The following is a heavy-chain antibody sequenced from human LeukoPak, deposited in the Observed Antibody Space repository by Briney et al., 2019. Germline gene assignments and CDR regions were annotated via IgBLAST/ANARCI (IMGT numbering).Heavy chain of an antibody. CDR3: ARQYYYDSGVY. CDR1: GFTFSKYN. Sequence: GGSLRLSCAASGFTFSKYNMNWVRQAPGKGLEWVSYISSSSSTIYFTDSVKGRFTISRDNAKSSLYLQMNSLRAEDTAVYYCARQYYYDSGVYWGQGTLVTVSS. CDR2: ISSSSSTI. D-gene: IGHD3-22*01. V-gene: IGHV3-48*01. J-gene: IGHJ4*02.